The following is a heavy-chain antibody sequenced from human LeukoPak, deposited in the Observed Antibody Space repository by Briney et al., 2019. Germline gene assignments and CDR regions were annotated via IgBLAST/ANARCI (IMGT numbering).Heavy chain of an antibody. CDR2: ISGSGGGT. Sequence: GGSLRLSCAASGFTFSNYAMSWVRQAPGKGLEWVSAISGSGGGTYYADSMKGRFTISRDNSKNTLYLQMNSLRVEDTAVYYCAKDQPSSSSWTYYFDYWGQGTLVTVSS. CDR3: AKDQPSSSSWTYYFDY. J-gene: IGHJ4*02. CDR1: GFTFSNYA. V-gene: IGHV3-23*01. D-gene: IGHD6-13*01.